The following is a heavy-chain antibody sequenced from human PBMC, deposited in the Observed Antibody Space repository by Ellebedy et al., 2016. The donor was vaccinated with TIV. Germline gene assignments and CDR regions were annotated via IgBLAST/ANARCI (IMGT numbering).Heavy chain of an antibody. D-gene: IGHD5-18*01. Sequence: GESLKISXAASGFSFTNSNMNWVRQAPGKGLEWISYISSNSLSIYYADSVKGRFTISRDNAKNSLYLQMNSLRAEDTAVYYCARDSGYSYGYDVDYYYYGMDVWGQGTTVTVSS. V-gene: IGHV3-48*01. J-gene: IGHJ6*02. CDR3: ARDSGYSYGYDVDYYYYGMDV. CDR2: ISSNSLSI. CDR1: GFSFTNSN.